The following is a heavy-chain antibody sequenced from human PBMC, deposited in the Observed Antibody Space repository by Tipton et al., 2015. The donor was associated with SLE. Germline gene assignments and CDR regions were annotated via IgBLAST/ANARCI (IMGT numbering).Heavy chain of an antibody. CDR2: INHSGST. J-gene: IGHJ3*01. V-gene: IGHV4-34*01. CDR3: ARGGSLPD. Sequence: TLSLTCTVSGGSISSHYWSWIRQPPGKGLEWIGEINHSGSTKYNPSLKSRVTISVDTSKNQFSLKLSSVTAADTAVYYCARGGSLPDWGLGTMVTVSS. CDR1: GGSISSHY.